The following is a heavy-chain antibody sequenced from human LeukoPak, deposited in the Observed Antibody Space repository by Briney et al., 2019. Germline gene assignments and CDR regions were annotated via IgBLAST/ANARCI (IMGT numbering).Heavy chain of an antibody. D-gene: IGHD6-6*01. Sequence: RYDGSNEYYADSVKGRFTISRDNSKNTLYLQMNSLRVEDTAVYYCAKRLSSSSRSFDYWGQGTLVTVSS. V-gene: IGHV3-30*02. J-gene: IGHJ4*02. CDR3: AKRLSSSSRSFDY. CDR2: RYDGSNE.